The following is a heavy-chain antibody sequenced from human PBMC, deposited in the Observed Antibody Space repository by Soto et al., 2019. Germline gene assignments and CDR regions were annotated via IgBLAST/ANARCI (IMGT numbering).Heavy chain of an antibody. V-gene: IGHV5-10-1*03. D-gene: IGHD1-1*01. J-gene: IGHJ4*02. CDR1: GYSFASQW. CDR3: ATQGLTNYYFDY. Sequence: EVQLVQSGAEVKKPGESLRISCKGSGYSFASQWISWVRQVPGKGQEWMGRIDLSESYTTYNPSFQGHVSFSADKSITTAYLQWSSLKASDTATYYCATQGLTNYYFDYWGQGTLITVSS. CDR2: IDLSESYT.